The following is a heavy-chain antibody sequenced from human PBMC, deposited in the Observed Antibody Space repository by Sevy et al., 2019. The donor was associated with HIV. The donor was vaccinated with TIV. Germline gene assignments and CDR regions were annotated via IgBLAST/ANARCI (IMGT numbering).Heavy chain of an antibody. D-gene: IGHD2-15*01. CDR3: ARALIRSVADYGMDV. Sequence: GGSLRLSCAASGFTVSSNYMSWVRQAPGKGLEWVSVIYSGGSTYYADSVKGRFTISRDNSKNTLYLQMNSLRAEDTAVYYCARALIRSVADYGMDVWGQGTTVTVSS. CDR2: IYSGGST. J-gene: IGHJ6*02. CDR1: GFTVSSNY. V-gene: IGHV3-53*01.